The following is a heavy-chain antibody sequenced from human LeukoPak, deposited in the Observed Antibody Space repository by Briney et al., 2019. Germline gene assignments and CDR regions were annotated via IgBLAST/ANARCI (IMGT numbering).Heavy chain of an antibody. CDR2: ISAYNGNT. Sequence: ASVKVSCKPSGYTFTSYGISWVRQAPGQGLEWMGWISAYNGNTNYAQKLQGRVTMTTDTSTSTAYMELRSLRSDDTAVYYCARDSWAPRGEQVLEDPPDYWGQGTLVTVSS. V-gene: IGHV1-18*01. J-gene: IGHJ4*02. CDR3: ARDSWAPRGEQVLEDPPDY. D-gene: IGHD6-13*01. CDR1: GYTFTSYG.